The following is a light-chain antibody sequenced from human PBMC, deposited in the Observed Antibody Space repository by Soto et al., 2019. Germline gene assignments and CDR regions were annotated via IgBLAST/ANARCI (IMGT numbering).Light chain of an antibody. J-gene: IGKJ1*01. V-gene: IGKV1-39*01. Sequence: DIQMTQSPSSLSASVGDRVTSTCRASQTITNYLNWYQQKPGKAPKLLIYAASTLLSGVPSRFSGGGSGTDFTLTIDSLQPEDFATYYCQQSYSSPWTFGQGTKVEIK. CDR3: QQSYSSPWT. CDR2: AAS. CDR1: QTITNY.